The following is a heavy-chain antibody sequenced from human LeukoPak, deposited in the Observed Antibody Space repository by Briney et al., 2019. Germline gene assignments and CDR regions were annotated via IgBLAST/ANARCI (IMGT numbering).Heavy chain of an antibody. Sequence: GASVKVSCKASGGTFSSLVFSWVRQAPGQGLEYMGGITPSFAAPNYAQKFQGRVTIGTDESTSTAYLALSSLRLEDTAVYYCAAYYYDSSGYYRHDAFDIWGQGTMVTVSS. J-gene: IGHJ3*02. CDR3: AAYYYDSSGYYRHDAFDI. CDR1: GGTFSSLV. V-gene: IGHV1-69*05. D-gene: IGHD3-22*01. CDR2: ITPSFAAP.